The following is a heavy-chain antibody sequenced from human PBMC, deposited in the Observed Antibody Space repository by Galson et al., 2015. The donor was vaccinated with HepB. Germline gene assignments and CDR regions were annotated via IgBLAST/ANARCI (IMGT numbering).Heavy chain of an antibody. V-gene: IGHV3-23*01. CDR2: IGGSGGST. J-gene: IGHJ3*02. D-gene: IGHD6-6*01. CDR3: AKDASPSGSYPGDAFDI. Sequence: LRLSCAASGFSFSSYWMSWVRQAPGKGLEWVSAIGGSGGSTYYADSVKGRFTISRDNSKSTLFLQMNSLRADDTAVYYCAKDASPSGSYPGDAFDIWGQGTLVTVSS. CDR1: GFSFSSYW.